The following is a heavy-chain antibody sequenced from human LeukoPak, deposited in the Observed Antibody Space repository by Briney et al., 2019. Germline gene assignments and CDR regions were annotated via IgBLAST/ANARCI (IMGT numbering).Heavy chain of an antibody. J-gene: IGHJ4*02. CDR3: AKTPASDFWGPFDY. V-gene: IGHV3-23*01. CDR1: GLTFSSHA. D-gene: IGHD7-27*01. Sequence: PGGSLRLSCAASGLTFSSHAMNWARQAPGRGLEWVSYISGGGDDTHYADSVRGRFTVSRDNSKNTLFLLMSSLKDEDTAFYYCAKTPASDFWGPFDYWGQGTLVSVPS. CDR2: ISGGGDDT.